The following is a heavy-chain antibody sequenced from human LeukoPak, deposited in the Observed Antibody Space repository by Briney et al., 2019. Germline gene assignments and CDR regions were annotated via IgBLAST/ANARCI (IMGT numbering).Heavy chain of an antibody. CDR3: AKGRDIVVVPAATHY. Sequence: PGGSLRLSCAASGFTFSSYAMHWVRQAPGKGLEWVAVISYDGSNKYYADSVKGRFTISRDNSKNTLYLQMNSLRAEDTAVYYCAKGRDIVVVPAATHYWGQGTLVTVSS. CDR1: GFTFSSYA. J-gene: IGHJ4*02. CDR2: ISYDGSNK. V-gene: IGHV3-30-3*01. D-gene: IGHD2-2*01.